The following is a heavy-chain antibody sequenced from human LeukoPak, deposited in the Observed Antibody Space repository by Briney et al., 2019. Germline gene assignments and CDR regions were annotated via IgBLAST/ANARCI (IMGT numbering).Heavy chain of an antibody. D-gene: IGHD3-3*01. Sequence: GGSLRLSCAASGFTVSSNYMSWVRQAPGKGLEWVSVIYSGGSTYYADSVKGRFTISRDNSKNTLYLQMNSPRAEDTAVYYCARSRSYYDFWSGYYTYYFDYWGQGTLVTVSS. J-gene: IGHJ4*02. CDR3: ARSRSYYDFWSGYYTYYFDY. CDR1: GFTVSSNY. V-gene: IGHV3-66*02. CDR2: IYSGGST.